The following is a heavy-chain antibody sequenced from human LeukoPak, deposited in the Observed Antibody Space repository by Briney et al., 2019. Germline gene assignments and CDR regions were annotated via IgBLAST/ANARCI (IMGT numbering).Heavy chain of an antibody. V-gene: IGHV4-59*08. D-gene: IGHD3-22*01. CDR1: GGSISSYY. J-gene: IGHJ6*02. Sequence: SETLSLTCTVSGGSISSYYWSWIRQPPGKGLEGIGHIYYSGSTNYNPSLKSRVTISVDTSKNQYSLKLSSVTAADTAVYYCARHYDYYDSSGYYSYYYGMDFWGQGTTVTVSS. CDR2: IYYSGST. CDR3: ARHYDYYDSSGYYSYYYGMDF.